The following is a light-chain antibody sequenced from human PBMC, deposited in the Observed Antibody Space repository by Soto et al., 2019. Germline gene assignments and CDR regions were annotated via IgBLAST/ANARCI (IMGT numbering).Light chain of an antibody. J-gene: IGLJ1*01. CDR1: GSNIGAGYD. CDR2: DNI. CDR3: QSYDSSLSAPYV. Sequence: QAVVTQPPSVSGAPGQGVTISCTGSGSNIGAGYDVHWYQALPGTAPKLLIYDNINRPSGVPDRFSGSKSGTSASLAITGLQAEDEDDYYCQSYDSSLSAPYVFGTGTKLTVL. V-gene: IGLV1-40*01.